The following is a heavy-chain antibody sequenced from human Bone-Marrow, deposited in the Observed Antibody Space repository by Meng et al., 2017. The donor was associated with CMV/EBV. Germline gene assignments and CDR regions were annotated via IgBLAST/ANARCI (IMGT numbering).Heavy chain of an antibody. Sequence: AYMSWVRQAPGKGLEWVGQIKSRRGGGTTDYAAAVKGRFTISRDDSKNTVFLQMNNLKSEDTGNYFCSTVKGDCSSGICYPVGLDSWGQGTLVTVSS. V-gene: IGHV3-15*01. CDR3: STVKGDCSSGICYPVGLDS. D-gene: IGHD2-8*01. J-gene: IGHJ4*02. CDR2: IKSRRGGGTT. CDR1: AY.